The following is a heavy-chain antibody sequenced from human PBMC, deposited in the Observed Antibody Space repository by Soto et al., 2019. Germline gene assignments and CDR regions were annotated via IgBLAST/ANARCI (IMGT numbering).Heavy chain of an antibody. Sequence: GGSLRLSCAASGFTFSSYAMHWVRQAPGKGLEWVAVISYDGSNKYYADSVKGRFTISRDNSKNTLYLQMNSLRAEDTAVYYCARDTLGHYDWYFDLWGRGTLVTVSS. CDR3: ARDTLGHYDWYFDL. D-gene: IGHD4-17*01. V-gene: IGHV3-30-3*01. CDR2: ISYDGSNK. J-gene: IGHJ2*01. CDR1: GFTFSSYA.